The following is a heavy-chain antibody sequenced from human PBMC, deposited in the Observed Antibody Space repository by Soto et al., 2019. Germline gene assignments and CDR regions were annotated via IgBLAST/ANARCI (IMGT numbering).Heavy chain of an antibody. D-gene: IGHD2-21*01. V-gene: IGHV3-30-3*01. CDR3: ARDSLHIGEFAHYYYYGMDV. J-gene: IGHJ6*02. Sequence: GGSLRLSXAASGFTFSSYAMHWVRQAPGKGLEWVAVISYDGSNKYYADSVKGRFTISRGNSKNTLYLQMNSLRAEDTAVYYCARDSLHIGEFAHYYYYGMDVWGQGTTVTVSS. CDR2: ISYDGSNK. CDR1: GFTFSSYA.